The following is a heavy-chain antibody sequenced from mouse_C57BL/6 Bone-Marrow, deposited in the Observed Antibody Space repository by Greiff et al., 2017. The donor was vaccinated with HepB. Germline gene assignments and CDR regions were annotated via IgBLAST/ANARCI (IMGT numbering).Heavy chain of an antibody. D-gene: IGHD1-1*01. V-gene: IGHV5-6*02. CDR3: ARRIYYYGSSLDY. CDR1: GFTFSSYG. CDR2: ISSGGSYT. J-gene: IGHJ2*01. Sequence: DVKLVESGGDLVKPGGSLKLSCAASGFTFSSYGMSWVRQTPDKRLEWVATISSGGSYTYYPDSVKGRFTISRDNAKNTLYLQMSSLKSEDTAMYYCARRIYYYGSSLDYWGQGTTLTVSS.